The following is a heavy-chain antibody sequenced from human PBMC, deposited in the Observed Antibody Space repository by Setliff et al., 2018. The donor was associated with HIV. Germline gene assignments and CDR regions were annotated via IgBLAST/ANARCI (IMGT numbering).Heavy chain of an antibody. CDR3: ARVPGRGGIAAAGYFDY. CDR2: INHSGST. CDR1: GGSFSGYY. Sequence: SETLSLTCAVYGGSFSGYYWSWIRQPPGKGLEWIGEINHSGSTNYNPSLKSRVTISVDTSKNQFSLKLSSVTAADTAVYYCARVPGRGGIAAAGYFDYWGQGTLVTVS. D-gene: IGHD6-13*01. J-gene: IGHJ4*02. V-gene: IGHV4-34*01.